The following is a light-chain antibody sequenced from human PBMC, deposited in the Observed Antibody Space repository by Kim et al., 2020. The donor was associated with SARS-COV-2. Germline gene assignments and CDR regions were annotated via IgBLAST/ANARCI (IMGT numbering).Light chain of an antibody. Sequence: QSALTQPPSASGSPGQSVTISCTGTSSDVGGYNYVSWYQQHPGKAPKLMIYEVSKRPSGVPDRFSGSKSSNTASLTVSGLQAEDEADYYCSSYAGSNNPVVFGGGTQLTVL. CDR1: SSDVGGYNY. J-gene: IGLJ2*01. CDR3: SSYAGSNNPVV. CDR2: EVS. V-gene: IGLV2-8*01.